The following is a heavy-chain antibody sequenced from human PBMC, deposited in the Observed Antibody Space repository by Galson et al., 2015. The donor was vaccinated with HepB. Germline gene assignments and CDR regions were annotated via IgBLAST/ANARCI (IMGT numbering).Heavy chain of an antibody. J-gene: IGHJ4*02. V-gene: IGHV3-23*01. CDR2: ISGSGGST. D-gene: IGHD3-9*01. Sequence: SLRLSCAASGFTFSSYAMSWVRQAPGKGLEWVSAISGSGGSTYYADSVKGRFTISRDNSKNTLYLQMNSLRAEDTAVYYCAKDYYDILTGYYFDYWGQGTLVTVSS. CDR1: GFTFSSYA. CDR3: AKDYYDILTGYYFDY.